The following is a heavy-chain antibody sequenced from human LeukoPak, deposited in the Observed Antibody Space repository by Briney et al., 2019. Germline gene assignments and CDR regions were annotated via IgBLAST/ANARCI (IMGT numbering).Heavy chain of an antibody. Sequence: PGASVKVSCKVSGNTLTELSMHWVRQVPGKGLEWMGGFDPEHGETIYAQKFQGRVTMTEDTSTDTAYMELSTLKSEDTAVYYCATEADGSLTVWGKGTMVTVSS. V-gene: IGHV1-24*01. J-gene: IGHJ6*04. CDR2: FDPEHGET. CDR1: GNTLTELS. D-gene: IGHD3-10*01. CDR3: ATEADGSLTV.